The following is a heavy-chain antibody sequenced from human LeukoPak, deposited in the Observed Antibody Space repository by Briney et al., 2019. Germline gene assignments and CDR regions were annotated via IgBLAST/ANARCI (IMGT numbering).Heavy chain of an antibody. V-gene: IGHV4-4*07. J-gene: IGHJ4*02. Sequence: SETLSLTCTVSGGSISSYYWSWIRQPAGKGLEWIGRIYTSGNTNYNPSLKSRVTMSVDTSKNQFSLKLSSVTAADTAVYYCARHMTTVTPFDYWGQGTLVTVSS. CDR2: IYTSGNT. D-gene: IGHD4-17*01. CDR1: GGSISSYY. CDR3: ARHMTTVTPFDY.